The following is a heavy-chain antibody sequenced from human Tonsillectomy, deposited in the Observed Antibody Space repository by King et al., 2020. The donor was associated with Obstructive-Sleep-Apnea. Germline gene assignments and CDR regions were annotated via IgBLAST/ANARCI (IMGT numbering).Heavy chain of an antibody. D-gene: IGHD6-19*01. V-gene: IGHV3-23*04. Sequence: QLVESGGGLVQPGGSLRLSCAASGFTFSSYAMSWVRQAPGKGLEWVSALSGSGGSTYYADAVKGRFTISRDNSKNTLYLQMNSLRAEDTAVYYCAKIGGRSSGWYGGAFDIWGQGTMVTVSS. CDR1: GFTFSSYA. CDR2: LSGSGGST. J-gene: IGHJ3*02. CDR3: AKIGGRSSGWYGGAFDI.